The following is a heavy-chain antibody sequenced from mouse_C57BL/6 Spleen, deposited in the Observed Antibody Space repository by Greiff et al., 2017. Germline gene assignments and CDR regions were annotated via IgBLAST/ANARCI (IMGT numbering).Heavy chain of an antibody. CDR1: GYTFTSYW. V-gene: IGHV1-59*01. Sequence: QVQLQQPGAELVRPGTSVKLSCKASGYTFTSYWMHWVKQRPGQGLAWIGVIDPSDSYTNYNQKFKGKATLTVDTSSSTAYMQLSSLTSEDSAVYYCARGDSNYSFAYWGQGTLVTVSA. CDR2: IDPSDSYT. CDR3: ARGDSNYSFAY. D-gene: IGHD2-5*01. J-gene: IGHJ3*01.